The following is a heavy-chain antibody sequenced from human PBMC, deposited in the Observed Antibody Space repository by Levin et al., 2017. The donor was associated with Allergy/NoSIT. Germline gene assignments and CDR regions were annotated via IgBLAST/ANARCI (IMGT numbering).Heavy chain of an antibody. Sequence: GESLKISCAASGFTFSSYSMNWVRQAPGKGLEWVSSISSSSSYIYYADSVKGRFTISRDNAKNSLYLQMNSLRAEDTAVYYCARDLKYLAARSYYYYMDVWGKGTTVTVSS. CDR2: ISSSSSYI. CDR1: GFTFSSYS. D-gene: IGHD6-6*01. V-gene: IGHV3-21*01. J-gene: IGHJ6*03. CDR3: ARDLKYLAARSYYYYMDV.